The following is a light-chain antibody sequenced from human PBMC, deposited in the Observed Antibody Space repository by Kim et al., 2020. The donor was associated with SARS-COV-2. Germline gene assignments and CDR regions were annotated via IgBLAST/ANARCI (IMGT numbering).Light chain of an antibody. J-gene: IGKJ4*01. CDR1: QGISNY. V-gene: IGKV1-16*01. CDR2: ATS. Sequence: ASVGDTVTITCRASQGISNYVAWFQQTPGKAPRSLISATSSLQSGVPSRFSGSGSGTDFTLTIDSLQPEDFGTYYCQQYKSYPLTFGGGTKVDIK. CDR3: QQYKSYPLT.